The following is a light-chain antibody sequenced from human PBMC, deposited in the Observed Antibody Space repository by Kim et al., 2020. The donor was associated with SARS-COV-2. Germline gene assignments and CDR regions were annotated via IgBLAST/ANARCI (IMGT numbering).Light chain of an antibody. CDR3: NTRDSSGNHGV. V-gene: IGLV3-19*01. Sequence: ALYKKLRSTYQGARRRSPYAVWYQQNPRQAPVLVICGKNDRPSGIPDRFSGSSSGNTASLTLTGAQAEDEADYYCNTRDSSGNHGVFGGGTQLTVL. CDR2: GKN. J-gene: IGLJ2*01. CDR1: RRRSPY.